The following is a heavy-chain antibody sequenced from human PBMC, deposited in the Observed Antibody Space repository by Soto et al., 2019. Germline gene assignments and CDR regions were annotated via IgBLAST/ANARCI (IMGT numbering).Heavy chain of an antibody. V-gene: IGHV1-69*13. J-gene: IGHJ6*02. CDR2: IIPIFGTA. Sequence: ASLKVSCKASGGTLSSYAISWVRQAPGQGVEWMGGIIPIFGTANYAQTFQGRVTITADESTSTAYMELSSLRSEDTAVYYCAARIAVAGTAYYGMDVWGQGTTVTVSS. D-gene: IGHD6-19*01. CDR1: GGTLSSYA. CDR3: AARIAVAGTAYYGMDV.